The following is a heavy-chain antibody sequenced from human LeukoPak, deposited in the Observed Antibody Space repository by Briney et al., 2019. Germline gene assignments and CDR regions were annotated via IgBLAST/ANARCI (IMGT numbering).Heavy chain of an antibody. V-gene: IGHV4-4*09. D-gene: IGHD6-19*01. CDR3: ARFHSGPSGWYVLWYFDL. J-gene: IGHJ2*01. CDR2: IYNSEST. Sequence: PSETLSLTCTVSGGSVSNYYWSWIRQPPGKGLEWVGYIYNSESTKYNSSLESRVTMSADTSKNQLYLKLSSVTAADTAIYYCARFHSGPSGWYVLWYFDLWGHGTLVTVSS. CDR1: GGSVSNYY.